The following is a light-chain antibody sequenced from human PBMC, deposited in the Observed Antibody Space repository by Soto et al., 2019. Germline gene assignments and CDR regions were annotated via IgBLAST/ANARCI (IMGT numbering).Light chain of an antibody. CDR1: QSVNSN. CDR3: QQYNNWPPT. V-gene: IGKV3-15*01. J-gene: IGKJ1*01. CDR2: GAS. Sequence: EIVMTQSPATLSVSPGGRATLSCRASQSVNSNLDWYQQKPGQAPRLLIYGASTRSTGIPARFSGNVSGTDFTLTITSLHSEDFAVYYCQQYNNWPPTFGQGTKVEIK.